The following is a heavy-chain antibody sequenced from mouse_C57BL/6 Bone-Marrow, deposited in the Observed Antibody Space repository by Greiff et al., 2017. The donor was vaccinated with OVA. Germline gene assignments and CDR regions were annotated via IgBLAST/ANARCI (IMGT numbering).Heavy chain of an antibody. J-gene: IGHJ3*01. CDR2: IRLKSDNYAT. CDR3: TNDDSRAWFAY. Sequence: EVQLVESGGGLVQPGGSMKLSCVASGFTFSNYWMNWVRQSPEKGLEWVAQIRLKSDNYATHYAESVKGRFTISRDDSKSSVYLQMNNLRAEDTGIYYCTNDDSRAWFAYWGQGTLVTVSA. CDR1: GFTFSNYW. V-gene: IGHV6-3*01. D-gene: IGHD2-3*01.